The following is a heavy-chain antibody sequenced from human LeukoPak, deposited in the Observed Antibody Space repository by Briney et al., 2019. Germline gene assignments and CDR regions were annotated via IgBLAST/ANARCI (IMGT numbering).Heavy chain of an antibody. CDR1: GFTFSDYY. CDR2: IRSKPYGETT. J-gene: IGHJ4*02. CDR3: TRDAKGDYFGAGSSRYYFDY. D-gene: IGHD3-10*01. V-gene: IGHV3-49*03. Sequence: SLRLSCAASGFTFSDYYMSWIRQAPGKGLEWVGFIRSKPYGETTEYAASVQGRFTISRDDSKSISYLQMNSLKTEDTAVYYCTRDAKGDYFGAGSSRYYFDYWGQGTLVTVSS.